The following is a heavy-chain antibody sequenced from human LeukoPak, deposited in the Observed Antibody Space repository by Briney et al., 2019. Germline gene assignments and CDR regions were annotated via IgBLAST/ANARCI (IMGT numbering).Heavy chain of an antibody. CDR1: GYTFTGYY. CDR3: ARVFYDSSGPFDY. CDR2: INPNSGGT. V-gene: IGHV1-2*06. D-gene: IGHD3-22*01. J-gene: IGHJ4*02. Sequence: ASVKVSCKASGYTFTGYYMHWVRQAPGQGLEWMGRINPNSGGTNYAQKFQGRVTMTRDTSISTAYMEPSRLRSDDTAVYYCARVFYDSSGPFDYWGQGTLVTVSS.